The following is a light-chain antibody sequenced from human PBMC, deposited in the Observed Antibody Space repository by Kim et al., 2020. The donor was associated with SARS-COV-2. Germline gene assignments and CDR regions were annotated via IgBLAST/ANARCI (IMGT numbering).Light chain of an antibody. V-gene: IGKV1-39*01. Sequence: GDRVTITCRASDTVVTYLNWYQQKPGKAPKLLIYAASKLQTGVPSRFSGSGYGTHFTLTISSLQPDDFATYYCQQTYRLSSFGAGTKVD. J-gene: IGKJ3*01. CDR3: QQTYRLSS. CDR1: DTVVTY. CDR2: AAS.